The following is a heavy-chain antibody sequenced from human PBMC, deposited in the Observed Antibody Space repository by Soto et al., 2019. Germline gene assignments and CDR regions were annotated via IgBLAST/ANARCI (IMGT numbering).Heavy chain of an antibody. CDR2: INPNSGGT. CDR1: GYTFTGYY. J-gene: IGHJ4*02. Sequence: GASVKVSCKASGYTFTGYYMHWVRQAPGQGLEWMGWINPNSGGTNYAQKFQGRVTMTRDTSISTAYMELSRLRSDDTAVYYCARDLGMTTVRKSYFDYWGQGTLVTVSS. D-gene: IGHD4-4*01. CDR3: ARDLGMTTVRKSYFDY. V-gene: IGHV1-2*02.